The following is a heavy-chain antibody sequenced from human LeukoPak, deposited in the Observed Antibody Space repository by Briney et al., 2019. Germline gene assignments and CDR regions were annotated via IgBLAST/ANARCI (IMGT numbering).Heavy chain of an antibody. V-gene: IGHV3-48*03. Sequence: PGGSLRLSCAASGFTFSSYAMNWVRQAPGKGLEWVSYISSSGSTIYYADSVKGRFTISRDNAKNSLYLQMNSLRAEDTAVYYCAREVSWNDYFDYWGQGTLVTVSS. CDR2: ISSSGSTI. J-gene: IGHJ4*02. D-gene: IGHD1-1*01. CDR3: AREVSWNDYFDY. CDR1: GFTFSSYA.